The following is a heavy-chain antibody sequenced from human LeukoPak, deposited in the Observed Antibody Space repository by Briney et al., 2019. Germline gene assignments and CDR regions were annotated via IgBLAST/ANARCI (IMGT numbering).Heavy chain of an antibody. V-gene: IGHV3-7*03. CDR2: INQDGSEK. D-gene: IGHD2-15*01. J-gene: IGHJ6*03. CDR1: GFTFSFYS. CDR3: AKDGAYCSGGSCYQDQYYYMDV. Sequence: GGSLRLSCAASGFTFSFYSMSWVRQAPGKGLQWVANINQDGSEKYYVDSVKGRFTISRDNSKNSLYLQMNSLRAEDTALYYCAKDGAYCSGGSCYQDQYYYMDVWGKGTTVTVSS.